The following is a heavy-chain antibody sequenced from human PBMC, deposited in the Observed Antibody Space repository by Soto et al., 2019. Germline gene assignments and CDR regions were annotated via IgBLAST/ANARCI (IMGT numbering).Heavy chain of an antibody. CDR1: GYAFTTYY. CDR3: ARELALVYGDYAFAFDI. Sequence: ASVKVSCKASGYAFTTYYIHWVRQAPGQGLEWMAIINPSSGSAGYAQKFQVRVTVTRDTPTSTVYMELSSLRSEDTAVYYCARELALVYGDYAFAFDIWGQGTMVTVSS. CDR2: INPSSGSA. J-gene: IGHJ3*02. V-gene: IGHV1-46*01. D-gene: IGHD4-17*01.